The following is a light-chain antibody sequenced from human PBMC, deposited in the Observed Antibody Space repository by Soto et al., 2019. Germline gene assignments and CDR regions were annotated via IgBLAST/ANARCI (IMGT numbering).Light chain of an antibody. J-gene: IGKJ1*01. V-gene: IGKV1-5*03. CDR1: QSISSW. CDR3: QHYNSYSEA. CDR2: KAS. Sequence: DIQMTQSPSTLSAFVGDRVTITCRANQSISSWLAWYQQKPGKAPKLLIYKASTLKSGVPSRFSGSGSGTEFTLTISSLQPDDFATYYCQHYNSYSEAFGQGTKVDIK.